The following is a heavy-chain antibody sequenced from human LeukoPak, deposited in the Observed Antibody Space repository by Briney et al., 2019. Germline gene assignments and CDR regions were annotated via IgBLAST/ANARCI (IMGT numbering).Heavy chain of an antibody. CDR1: GFTFSSYA. Sequence: PGGSLRLSCAASGFTFSSYAMSWVRQAPGKGLEWVSAISGSGGSTYYADSVKGRSTISRDNAKNSLYLQMNSLRAEDTAVYYCARSMRGIAARPSFDYWGQGTLVTVSS. V-gene: IGHV3-23*01. J-gene: IGHJ4*02. D-gene: IGHD6-6*01. CDR3: ARSMRGIAARPSFDY. CDR2: ISGSGGST.